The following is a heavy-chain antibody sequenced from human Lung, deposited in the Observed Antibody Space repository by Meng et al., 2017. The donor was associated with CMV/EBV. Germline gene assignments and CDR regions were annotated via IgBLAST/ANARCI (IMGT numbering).Heavy chain of an antibody. Sequence: GGSLRLXXSASGFTFSDAGLHWVRQASGRGLEWIGRIRNRANSHATAYVASVKGRFTISRDDSKNTMYLHMNSLKTDDTAVYYCSRGDSNGPLDWGPGTXV. CDR2: IRNRANSHAT. V-gene: IGHV3-73*01. CDR3: SRGDSNGPLD. CDR1: GFTFSDAG. D-gene: IGHD3-22*01. J-gene: IGHJ4*02.